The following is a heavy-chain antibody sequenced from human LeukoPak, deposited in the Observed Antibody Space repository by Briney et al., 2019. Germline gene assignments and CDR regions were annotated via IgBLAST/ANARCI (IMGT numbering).Heavy chain of an antibody. CDR1: GYTFSNYG. J-gene: IGHJ4*02. Sequence: ASVKVSCKASGYTFSNYGVSWVRQAPGQGLEWMGWINTYNGKTKFAQELQGRVTMTTDTSTSTAYMELRSLTSDDTALYYCVRLSVVRGVTSFDYWGQGTLVTVSS. CDR3: VRLSVVRGVTSFDY. CDR2: INTYNGKT. D-gene: IGHD3-10*01. V-gene: IGHV1-18*01.